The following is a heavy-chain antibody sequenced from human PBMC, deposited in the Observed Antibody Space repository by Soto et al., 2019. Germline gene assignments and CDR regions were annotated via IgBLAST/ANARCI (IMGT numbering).Heavy chain of an antibody. J-gene: IGHJ4*02. V-gene: IGHV1-18*01. CDR2: ISAYNGNT. D-gene: IGHD3-9*01. CDR1: GYTFTSYG. CDR3: ARDDRAYDILTGYNYAGY. Sequence: QVQLVQSGAEVKKPGASVKVSCKASGYTFTSYGISWVRQAPGQGLEWMGWISAYNGNTNYAQKLQGRVTMTTDTSTSTADMELRSLRSDDTSVYYCARDDRAYDILTGYNYAGYWGQGPLVTVSS.